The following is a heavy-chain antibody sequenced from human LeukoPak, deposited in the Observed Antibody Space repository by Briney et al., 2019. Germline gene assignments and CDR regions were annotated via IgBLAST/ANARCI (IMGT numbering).Heavy chain of an antibody. J-gene: IGHJ4*02. CDR3: ARLDDSSRG. D-gene: IGHD6-13*01. CDR1: GFTFSSYA. Sequence: PGGSLRLSCAAPGFTFSSYAMSWVRQAPGKGLEWVSAISGSGGSTYYADSVKGRFTISRDNSKNTLYLQMHSLRAEDTAVYYCARLDDSSRGWGQGTLVTVSS. V-gene: IGHV3-23*01. CDR2: ISGSGGST.